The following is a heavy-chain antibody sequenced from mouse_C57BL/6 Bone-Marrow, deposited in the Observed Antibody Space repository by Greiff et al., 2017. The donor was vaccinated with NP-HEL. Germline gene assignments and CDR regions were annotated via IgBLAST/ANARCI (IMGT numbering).Heavy chain of an antibody. D-gene: IGHD1-1*01. Sequence: QVQLQQPGAELVKPGASVKMSCKASGYTFTSYWITWVKQRPGQGLEWIGDIYPGSGSTNYNEKFKSKATLTVDTSSSTAYMQLSSLTSEDSAVYYCAREDLLRVYAMDYWGQGTSVTVSS. CDR1: GYTFTSYW. V-gene: IGHV1-55*01. CDR3: AREDLLRVYAMDY. J-gene: IGHJ4*01. CDR2: IYPGSGST.